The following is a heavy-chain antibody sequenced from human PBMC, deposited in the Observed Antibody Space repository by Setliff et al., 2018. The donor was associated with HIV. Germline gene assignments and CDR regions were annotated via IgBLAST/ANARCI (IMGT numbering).Heavy chain of an antibody. D-gene: IGHD2-8*01. CDR1: GYTFTTYA. Sequence: SCKASGYTFTTYAMHWVRQAPGKGLEWVGFIKSKSYGETTEYAASLKGRFVISRDDSISIAYLQMNSLKNEDTAVYYCARVEMVYVFPYYYYYYMDVWGKGTTVTVSS. J-gene: IGHJ6*03. CDR3: ARVEMVYVFPYYYYYYMDV. V-gene: IGHV3-49*04. CDR2: IKSKSYGETT.